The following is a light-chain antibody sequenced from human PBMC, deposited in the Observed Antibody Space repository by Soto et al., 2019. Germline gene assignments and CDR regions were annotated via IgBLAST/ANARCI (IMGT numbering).Light chain of an antibody. CDR1: QSVSSY. CDR2: DAS. CDR3: QQRSNVDPLT. Sequence: MALTKYPTTLCRSAAYISTLSCLASQSVSSYLAWYQQKPGQAPRLLIYDASNRATGTQARFSGSGSGTDFTLTISCLEPEDFAVYYSQQRSNVDPLTFGGGTKVDIK. V-gene: IGKV3-11*01. J-gene: IGKJ4*01.